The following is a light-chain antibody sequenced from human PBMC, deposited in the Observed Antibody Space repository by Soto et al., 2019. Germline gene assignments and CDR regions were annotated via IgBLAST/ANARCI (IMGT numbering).Light chain of an antibody. V-gene: IGLV4-69*01. Sequence: QLVLTQSPSASASPGASVKLTCTLSSGHSSYAIAWYQQQPEKGPRYLMKVNSDGSHNKGHGIPDRFSGSSSGAERYLTISSLQSEDEADYYCQTWGSGIVVFGGGTKLTVL. J-gene: IGLJ3*02. CDR1: SGHSSYA. CDR3: QTWGSGIVV. CDR2: VNSDGSH.